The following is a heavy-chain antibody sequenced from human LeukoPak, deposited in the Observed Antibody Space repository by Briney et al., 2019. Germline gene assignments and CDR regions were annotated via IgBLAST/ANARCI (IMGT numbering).Heavy chain of an antibody. D-gene: IGHD2-21*02. J-gene: IGHJ4*02. Sequence: PGGSLRLSCTASGFTFSIYGIHWVRQAPGKGLEWVPFIRYDGNNKYYADSVKGRFTISRDNAKNSLYLQMNSLRAEDTAVYYCARGGDSIIFDYWGQGTLVTVSS. CDR1: GFTFSIYG. CDR2: IRYDGNNK. V-gene: IGHV3-30*02. CDR3: ARGGDSIIFDY.